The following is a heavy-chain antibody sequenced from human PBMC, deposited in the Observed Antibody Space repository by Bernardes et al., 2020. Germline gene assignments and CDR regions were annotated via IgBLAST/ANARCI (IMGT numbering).Heavy chain of an antibody. CDR2: IWYDASNQ. CDR1: GFTFRNYA. J-gene: IGHJ4*02. Sequence: GGSLRLSCAVSGFTFRNYAMHWVRQAPGKGLEWVAMIWYDASNQYYADSVKGRFTISRDNSKNTLYLQINSLRAEDTAVYYCARGAGSGGYGRVDYWGQGTLVTVSS. D-gene: IGHD5-12*01. V-gene: IGHV3-30*04. CDR3: ARGAGSGGYGRVDY.